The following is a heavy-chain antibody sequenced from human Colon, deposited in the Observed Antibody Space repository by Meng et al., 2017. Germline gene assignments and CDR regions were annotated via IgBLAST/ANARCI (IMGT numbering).Heavy chain of an antibody. CDR1: GFTLSSYW. J-gene: IGHJ4*02. CDR2: MNDDWSFT. V-gene: IGHV3-74*01. CDR3: TIVDGY. D-gene: IGHD3/OR15-3a*01. Sequence: EGKLVESGGDVAQPGGSLRLSCAVSGFTLSSYWIHWVRQGLGKGLVWVSTMNDDWSFTTYADSVKGRFTISRDNAKNTLYLQMDNLRVEDSAVYYCTIVDGYWGQGTLVTVSS.